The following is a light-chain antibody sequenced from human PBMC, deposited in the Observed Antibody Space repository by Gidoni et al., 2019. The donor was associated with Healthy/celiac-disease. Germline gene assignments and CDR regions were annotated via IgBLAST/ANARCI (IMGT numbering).Light chain of an antibody. V-gene: IGLV3-25*03. CDR2: KDS. Sequence: SYELTQQPSVSVPPGQTARITCSGDAVPKQYAYWYQQKPGQAPVLVVYKDSERPSGIPERVSGSSSGTTVTLTISGVQAEDGADYYCQSADSSGTHVVFGGGTKLTVL. J-gene: IGLJ2*01. CDR1: AVPKQY. CDR3: QSADSSGTHVV.